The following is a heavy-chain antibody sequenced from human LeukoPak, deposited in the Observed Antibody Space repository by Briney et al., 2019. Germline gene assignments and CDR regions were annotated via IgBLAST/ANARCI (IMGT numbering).Heavy chain of an antibody. CDR1: GFTFSSYN. J-gene: IGHJ4*02. CDR3: ARDGTAVGINYDY. Sequence: GGSLRLSCAASGFTFSSYNMNWVRQAPGKGLEWFSSISSSSSYIYYADSVKGRFTISRATAKNSLYLQMSSLRAEDTAVYYCARDGTAVGINYDYWGQGTLVTVSS. V-gene: IGHV3-21*04. D-gene: IGHD6-13*01. CDR2: ISSSSSYI.